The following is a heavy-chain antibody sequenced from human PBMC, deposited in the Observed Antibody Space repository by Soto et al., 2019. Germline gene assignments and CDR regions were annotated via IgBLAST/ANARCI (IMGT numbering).Heavy chain of an antibody. CDR2: IFYSGTT. CDR1: GGSSSSGNYY. V-gene: IGHV4-30-4*01. Sequence: SETLSLTCTVSGGSSSSGNYYWSWIRQPPGQGLEWIGYIFYSGTTYYNPSLKSRVTISLDTSGNQFSLKLSSVTAADTAVYYCARDLHLTETTLNYYYYAMDVWGQGTTVTVS. D-gene: IGHD1-20*01. CDR3: ARDLHLTETTLNYYYYAMDV. J-gene: IGHJ6*02.